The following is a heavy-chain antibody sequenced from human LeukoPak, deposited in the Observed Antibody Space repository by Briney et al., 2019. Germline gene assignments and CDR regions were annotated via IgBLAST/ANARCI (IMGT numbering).Heavy chain of an antibody. J-gene: IGHJ4*02. CDR1: GFTFDDYA. CDR2: ISWNSGSI. CDR3: AKSAHPWVDYGSGPDY. Sequence: GGSPRLSCAASGFTFDDYAMHWVRQAPGKGLEWVSGISWNSGSIGYADSVKGRFTISRDNAKNSLYLQMNSLRAEDTALYYCAKSAHPWVDYGSGPDYWGQGTLVTVSS. D-gene: IGHD3-10*01. V-gene: IGHV3-9*01.